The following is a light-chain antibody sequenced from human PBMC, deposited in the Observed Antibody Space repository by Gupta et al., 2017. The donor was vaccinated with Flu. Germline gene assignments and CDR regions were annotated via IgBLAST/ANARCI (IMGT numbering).Light chain of an antibody. CDR3: AAWDDSLNGWV. CDR1: RSNIGSNT. CDR2: SNN. Sequence: QSVLTQPPSASETPGQRVTISCSGSRSNIGSNTVIWYQQLPGTAPKLLIYSNNKRPSGVPDRFSGSKSGTSASLAISGLQSEDEADYYCAAWDDSLNGWVFGGGTKLTVL. V-gene: IGLV1-44*01. J-gene: IGLJ3*02.